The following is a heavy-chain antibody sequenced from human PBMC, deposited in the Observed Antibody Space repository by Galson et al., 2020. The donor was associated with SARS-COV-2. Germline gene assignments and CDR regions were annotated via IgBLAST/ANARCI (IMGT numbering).Heavy chain of an antibody. CDR2: IKQDGSEK. D-gene: IGHD6-13*01. Sequence: QLGESLKISCAAPGFSFSSYWMHWVRQAPGKGLEWVANIKQDGSEKYYVDSVKGRFSISRDNAENSLYLQMNSLRAEDTAVYYCATSRTFDYWGQGTLVTVSS. CDR1: GFSFSSYW. V-gene: IGHV3-7*01. J-gene: IGHJ4*02. CDR3: ATSRTFDY.